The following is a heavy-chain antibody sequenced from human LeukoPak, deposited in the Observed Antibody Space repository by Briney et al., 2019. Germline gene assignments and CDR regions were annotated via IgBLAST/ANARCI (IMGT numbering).Heavy chain of an antibody. D-gene: IGHD5-12*01. J-gene: IGHJ3*02. Sequence: GGSLRLSCAASGFTFSNYGIHWVRQAPGKGLEWVALISYDGSNKFYADSVKGRFTISRDNAKNSLYLQMNSLRAEDTAVYYCARDGSGYGHDAFDIWGQGTMVTVSS. V-gene: IGHV3-30*03. CDR3: ARDGSGYGHDAFDI. CDR1: GFTFSNYG. CDR2: ISYDGSNK.